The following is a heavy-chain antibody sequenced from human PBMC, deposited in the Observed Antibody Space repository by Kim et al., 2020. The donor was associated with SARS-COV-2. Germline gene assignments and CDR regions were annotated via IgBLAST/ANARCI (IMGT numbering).Heavy chain of an antibody. J-gene: IGHJ4*02. Sequence: VDSVKGRFPTARTNSKTTLYLQMNSLRAEDTAVYYCARGGYSYGFAFDYWGQGTLVTVSS. D-gene: IGHD5-18*01. V-gene: IGHV3-53*01. CDR3: ARGGYSYGFAFDY.